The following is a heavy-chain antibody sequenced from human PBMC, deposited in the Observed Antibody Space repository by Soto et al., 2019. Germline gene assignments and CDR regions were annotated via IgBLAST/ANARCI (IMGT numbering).Heavy chain of an antibody. J-gene: IGHJ6*02. D-gene: IGHD1-26*01. CDR1: GGSISSSSYY. Sequence: SETLSLTCTVSGGSISSSSYYWGWIRQPPGKGLEWIGSIYYSGSTYYNPSLKSRVTISVDTSKNQFSLKLSSVTAADTAVYCCARLRGSYFLYYGMDVWGQGTTVTVSS. V-gene: IGHV4-39*01. CDR3: ARLRGSYFLYYGMDV. CDR2: IYYSGST.